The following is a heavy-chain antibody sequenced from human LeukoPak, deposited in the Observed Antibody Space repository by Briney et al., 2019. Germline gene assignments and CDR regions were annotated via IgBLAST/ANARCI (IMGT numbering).Heavy chain of an antibody. D-gene: IGHD3-10*01. V-gene: IGHV4-59*01. J-gene: IGHJ4*02. Sequence: PSETLSLTCTVSGGSISSYYWSWIRQPPGKGLEWIGYIYYSGSTNYNPSLKSRVTISVDTSKNQFSLKLSSVTAADTAVYYCASVKYGSGSYATHFDYWGQGTLVTVSS. CDR3: ASVKYGSGSYATHFDY. CDR2: IYYSGST. CDR1: GGSISSYY.